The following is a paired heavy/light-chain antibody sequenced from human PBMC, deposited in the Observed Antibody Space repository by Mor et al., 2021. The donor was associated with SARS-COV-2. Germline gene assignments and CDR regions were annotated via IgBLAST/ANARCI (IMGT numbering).Light chain of an antibody. J-gene: IGKJ3*01. CDR3: QQYYTTPMT. V-gene: IGKV4-1*01. Sequence: DIVMTQSPDSLAVSLGERATINCKSSQSVWSNNKNFLAWYQQKPGQPPKLLIYWASTRESGVPDRFSGSGSGTDFTLTISSLQAEDVAVYYCQQYYTTPMTFGPGTKVDLK. CDR1: QSVWSNNKNF. CDR2: WAS.
Heavy chain of an antibody. J-gene: IGHJ4*02. V-gene: IGHV3-74*01. Sequence: EVQLVESGGGLVQPGGSLRLSCAASGFTLSSFWMHWVRQAPGKGLVWVSRINRDGSVINYAGPVKGRFTISRDNADNTLHLQMNSLSVEDTAVYYCARDEGFGESKRGFDNWGRGTLVTVSS. D-gene: IGHD3-10*01. CDR1: GFTLSSFW. CDR2: INRDGSVI. CDR3: ARDEGFGESKRGFDN.